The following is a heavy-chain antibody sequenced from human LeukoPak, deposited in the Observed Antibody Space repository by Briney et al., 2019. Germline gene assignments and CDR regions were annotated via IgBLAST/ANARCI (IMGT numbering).Heavy chain of an antibody. CDR3: ARKGGWIDDYDYFDY. Sequence: PSETLSLTCTVSGASISSGSYYWSWIRQPAGKGLEWIGRIYTSGSTNYNPSLKSRVTISVDTSKNQFSLKLSSVTAADTAVYYCARKGGWIDDYDYFDYWGQGTLVTVSS. CDR2: IYTSGST. V-gene: IGHV4-61*02. J-gene: IGHJ4*02. CDR1: GASISSGSYY. D-gene: IGHD4-17*01.